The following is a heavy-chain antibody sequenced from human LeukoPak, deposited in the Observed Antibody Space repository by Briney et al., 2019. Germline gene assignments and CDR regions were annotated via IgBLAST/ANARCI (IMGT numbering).Heavy chain of an antibody. CDR2: TSYDGNKK. Sequence: PGRSLRLSCAASGFTLTYYAMHWVRRAPGKGLEWVAVTSYDGNKKYYADSVKGRFTISRDSSKNTLYLQMSSLRAEDTAVYYCARSSYDYGGIEGPFDYWGQGTLVTVSS. CDR3: ARSSYDYGGIEGPFDY. CDR1: GFTLTYYA. J-gene: IGHJ4*02. D-gene: IGHD4-23*01. V-gene: IGHV3-30*15.